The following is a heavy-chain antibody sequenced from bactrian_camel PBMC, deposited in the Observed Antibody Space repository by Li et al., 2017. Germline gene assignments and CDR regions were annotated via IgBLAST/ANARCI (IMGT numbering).Heavy chain of an antibody. CDR2: IGTGVFSTMS. D-gene: IGHD1*01. Sequence: VQLVESGGDAVQAGGSLKLSCTTSGFTFGTCGMGWYRQAPGKEREGVAVIGTGVFSTMSYYADFVRGRLTISQDAAKNTVYLQVSSLKPEDTAMYYCAAHWRRSCYGLDTDRFNVWGQGTQVTVS. J-gene: IGHJ4*01. V-gene: IGHV3S55*01. CDR1: GFTFGTCG. CDR3: AAHWRRSCYGLDTDRFNV.